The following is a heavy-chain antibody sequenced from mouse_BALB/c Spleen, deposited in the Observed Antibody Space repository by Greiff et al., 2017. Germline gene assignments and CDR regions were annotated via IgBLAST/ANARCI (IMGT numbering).Heavy chain of an antibody. J-gene: IGHJ2*01. CDR2: ISYDGSN. V-gene: IGHV3-6*02. CDR1: GYSITSGYY. Sequence: EVKLQESGPGLVKPSQSLSLTCSVTGYSITSGYYWNWIRQFPGTKLAWMGYISYDGSNNYNPSLKNRISITRDTSKNQFFLKLNSVTTEDTATYYCARGSYGSSNYWGQGTTLTVAS. D-gene: IGHD1-1*01. CDR3: ARGSYGSSNY.